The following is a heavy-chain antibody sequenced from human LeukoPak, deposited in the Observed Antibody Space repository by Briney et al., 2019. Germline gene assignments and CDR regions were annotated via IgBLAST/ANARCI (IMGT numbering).Heavy chain of an antibody. V-gene: IGHV4-59*01. J-gene: IGHJ4*02. Sequence: PSETLSLTCTVSGGSTSSYYWGWIRQPPGKGLEWIGYIYSCWRTNFNPSLKSRVTISVDTSKNQFSQKLTSVTAADTAMYYCARVADSDSSGYYYGPDYWGQGTLVTVSS. CDR3: ARVADSDSSGYYYGPDY. CDR1: GGSTSSYY. D-gene: IGHD3-22*01. CDR2: IYSCWRT.